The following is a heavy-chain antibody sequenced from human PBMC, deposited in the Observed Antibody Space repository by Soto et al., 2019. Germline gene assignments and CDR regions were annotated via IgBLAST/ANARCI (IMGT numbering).Heavy chain of an antibody. CDR2: IYYSGST. J-gene: IGHJ4*02. CDR3: ARHSSSWPIFDY. Sequence: PSKTLSLTCTVSGGSISSYYWSWIRQPPGKGLEWIGYIYYSGSTNYNPSLKSRVSISVDTSKNQFSLKLSSVTAADTAVYYCARHSSSWPIFDYWGQGTLVTVSS. CDR1: GGSISSYY. V-gene: IGHV4-59*08. D-gene: IGHD6-13*01.